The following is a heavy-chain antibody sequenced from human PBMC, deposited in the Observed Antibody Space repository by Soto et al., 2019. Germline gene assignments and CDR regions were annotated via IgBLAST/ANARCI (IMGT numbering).Heavy chain of an antibody. J-gene: IGHJ3*02. CDR2: LDPADSFT. CDR1: RHSFTTFL. V-gene: IGHV5-10-1*01. CDR3: AGHLSANRNYIGALYI. Sequence: SLTISCNASRHSFTTFLIGWVRQMPEKGLAWMGRLDPADSFTNYSPSFQGHVTISVDKSINPAYLQWSSLKPSDTAISFCAGHLSANRNYIGALYIWGQW. D-gene: IGHD5-18*01.